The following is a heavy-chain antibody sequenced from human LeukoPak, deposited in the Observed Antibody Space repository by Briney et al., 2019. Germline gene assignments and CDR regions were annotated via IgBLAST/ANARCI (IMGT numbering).Heavy chain of an antibody. J-gene: IGHJ4*02. CDR3: AKVRWGSDNALGS. CDR2: ISHDGNNK. D-gene: IGHD3-16*01. Sequence: GGSLRLSCAASGFPFSDYGMYWVRQAPGKGLEWRAVISHDGNNKYYAASVKGRITISRDNSMNTLYLQMSSLRAEDTAVYYCAKVRWGSDNALGSWGQGTLVTGSS. CDR1: GFPFSDYG. V-gene: IGHV3-30*18.